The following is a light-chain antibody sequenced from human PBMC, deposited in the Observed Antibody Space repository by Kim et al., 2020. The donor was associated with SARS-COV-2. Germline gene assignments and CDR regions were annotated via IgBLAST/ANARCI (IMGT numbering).Light chain of an antibody. Sequence: SSELTQDPAVSVALGQTVRITCQGDSLRSYYASWYQQKPGQAPVLVIYGKNNRPSGMPDRFAGSSSGNTASLTITGAQAVDEAEYDCNSRDSSGNHWVFG. J-gene: IGLJ3*02. CDR1: SLRSYY. CDR3: NSRDSSGNHWV. V-gene: IGLV3-19*01. CDR2: GKN.